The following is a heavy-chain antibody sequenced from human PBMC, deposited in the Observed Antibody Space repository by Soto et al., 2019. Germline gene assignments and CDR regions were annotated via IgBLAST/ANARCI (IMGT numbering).Heavy chain of an antibody. D-gene: IGHD4-17*01. CDR2: IYYSGST. CDR1: GDSISSYY. Sequence: SETLSLTCTVSGDSISSYYWSWIRQPPGKGLEWIGYIYYSGSTNYNPSLKSRVTISVDTSKNQFSLKLRSVTAADTAVYSCARSNGDSGDYWSQGTLVTV. CDR3: ARSNGDSGDY. J-gene: IGHJ4*02. V-gene: IGHV4-59*01.